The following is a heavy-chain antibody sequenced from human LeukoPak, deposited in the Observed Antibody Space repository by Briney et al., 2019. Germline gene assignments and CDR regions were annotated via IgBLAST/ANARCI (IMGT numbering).Heavy chain of an antibody. CDR3: ARAGGYSYGYYYYYMDV. CDR1: GYSFPSYW. Sequence: GESLKISCRGSGYSFPSYWIGLVRQGPGKGLELMGIIYPGESYTRYSTSCQGQVTIPAHQSLRPAYPQWSSLKASDTAMYYCARAGGYSYGYYYYYMDVWGKGTTVTVSS. J-gene: IGHJ6*03. CDR2: IYPGESYT. V-gene: IGHV5-51*01. D-gene: IGHD5-18*01.